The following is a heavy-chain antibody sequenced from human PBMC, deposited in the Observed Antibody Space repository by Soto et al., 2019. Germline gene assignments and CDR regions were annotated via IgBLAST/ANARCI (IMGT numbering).Heavy chain of an antibody. CDR2: ISFDGKTE. CDR3: AGIYSYDSNGDYPGES. J-gene: IGHJ5*02. Sequence: QVQLVESGGGVVQHGRSLRLSCAASGFTFSDYPMYWVRQAPGKGLDWVALISFDGKTEYYAGSVKGRFAISRDTAKNALYLQMNTVREEDTAVYYCAGIYSYDSNGDYPGESWGQVTLV. D-gene: IGHD3-22*01. CDR1: GFTFSDYP. V-gene: IGHV3-30*09.